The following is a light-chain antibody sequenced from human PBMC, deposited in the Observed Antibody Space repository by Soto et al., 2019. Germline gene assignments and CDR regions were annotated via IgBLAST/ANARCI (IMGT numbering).Light chain of an antibody. Sequence: QSALTQPPSASGSPGQSVTISCTGTSSDVGGYNYVSWYQQHPGKAPKLMIYEVSKRPSGVPDRFSGSKSGNTASLTVSGLQGEDEADYYCCSYVGSDTYVIFGGGTKLTVL. CDR1: SSDVGGYNY. CDR2: EVS. V-gene: IGLV2-8*01. J-gene: IGLJ2*01. CDR3: CSYVGSDTYVI.